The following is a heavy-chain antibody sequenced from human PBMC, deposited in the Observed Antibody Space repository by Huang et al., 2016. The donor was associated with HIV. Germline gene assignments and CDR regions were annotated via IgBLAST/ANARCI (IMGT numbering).Heavy chain of an antibody. CDR2: ISGENVSK. Sequence: QIHLVQSGPEVKQPGASVKVSCKAYGYKFHIYEITWVRQTPGQGLEWMGWISGENVSKRFAQKFQERLTMTTDVSTSTAYLELRSLRLDDTAVYYCARTKGEFDFWGQGALVTVSS. CDR3: ARTKGEFDF. V-gene: IGHV1-18*04. CDR1: GYKFHIYE. J-gene: IGHJ4*02. D-gene: IGHD3-16*01.